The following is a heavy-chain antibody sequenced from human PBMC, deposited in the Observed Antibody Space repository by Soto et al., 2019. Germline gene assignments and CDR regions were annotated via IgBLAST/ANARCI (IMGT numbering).Heavy chain of an antibody. Sequence: PGGSLRLSCAASGFTFSSYAMSWVRQAPGKGLEWVSAISGSGGSTYYADPVKGRFTISRDNSKNTLYLQMNSLRAEDTAVYYCANGGDYYDSSGYYYRDAFDIWGQGTMVTVSS. CDR3: ANGGDYYDSSGYYYRDAFDI. J-gene: IGHJ3*02. CDR1: GFTFSSYA. CDR2: ISGSGGST. D-gene: IGHD3-22*01. V-gene: IGHV3-23*01.